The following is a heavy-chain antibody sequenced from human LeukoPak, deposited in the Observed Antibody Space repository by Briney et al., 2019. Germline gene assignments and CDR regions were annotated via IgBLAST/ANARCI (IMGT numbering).Heavy chain of an antibody. CDR2: ISRSSSTI. D-gene: IGHD3-3*01. Sequence: GGSLRLSCAASGFTFSSYSMNWVRQAPGKGLEWVSYISRSSSTIYYADSVKGRFTISRDNAKNSLYLQMNSLRAEDTAVYYCAREWYYDFWSGYPGALQFDPWGQGTLVTVSS. V-gene: IGHV3-48*01. J-gene: IGHJ5*02. CDR1: GFTFSSYS. CDR3: AREWYYDFWSGYPGALQFDP.